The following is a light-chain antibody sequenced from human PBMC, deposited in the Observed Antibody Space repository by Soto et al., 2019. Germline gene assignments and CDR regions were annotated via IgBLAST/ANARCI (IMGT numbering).Light chain of an antibody. CDR2: DAS. V-gene: IGKV3-11*01. Sequence: EIVLTQSPATLSLSPGERATLSCRASQNVGGYLAWYQQKPGQAPRLLISDASNRAAGIPARFSGIGSGTDFTLTISSLEPEDFAVYSCQHRNSWPLPFGGGTNLDIK. CDR3: QHRNSWPLP. CDR1: QNVGGY. J-gene: IGKJ4*01.